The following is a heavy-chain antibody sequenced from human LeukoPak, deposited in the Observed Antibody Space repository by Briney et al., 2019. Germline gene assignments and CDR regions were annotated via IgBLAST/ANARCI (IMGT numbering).Heavy chain of an antibody. CDR3: ARGLDSSDYFDY. CDR2: MNPNSGNT. Sequence: ASVKVSCKASGYTFTTYYMHWVRQATGQGLEWMGWMNPNSGNTGYAQKFQGRVTMTRNTSISTAYMELSSLRSEDTAVYYCARGLDSSDYFDYWGQGTLVTVSS. CDR1: GYTFTTYY. V-gene: IGHV1-8*02. J-gene: IGHJ4*02. D-gene: IGHD3-22*01.